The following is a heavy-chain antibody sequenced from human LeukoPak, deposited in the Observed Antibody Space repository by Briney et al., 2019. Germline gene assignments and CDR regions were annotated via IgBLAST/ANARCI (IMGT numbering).Heavy chain of an antibody. V-gene: IGHV4-4*09. J-gene: IGHJ4*02. D-gene: IGHD6-19*01. CDR3: ATGGAYTSGWYNI. CDR1: GGSVGGFY. CDR2: IFSIGGT. Sequence: PSETLSLTCTVTGGSVGGFYWTWIPQPPGGGMQWIGFIFSIGGTNYNPSLKSRVAISTVTSKNQVSLRVTSVNAADTAVYYCATGGAYTSGWYNIWGQGTLVSVSS.